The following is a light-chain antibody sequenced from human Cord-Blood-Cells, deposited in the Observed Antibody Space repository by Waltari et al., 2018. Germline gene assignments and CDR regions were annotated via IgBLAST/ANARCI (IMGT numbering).Light chain of an antibody. CDR1: SSNIGSNY. CDR3: AAWDDSLSGRV. CDR2: RNN. J-gene: IGLJ3*02. Sequence: QSVLTQPPSASGTPGQRVTISCSGSSSNIGSNYVYCYQQLPGTAPKLLIYRNNQRPSVVPDRFSGSKSGTSASLAISGLRSEDEADYYCAAWDDSLSGRVFGGGTKLTVL. V-gene: IGLV1-47*01.